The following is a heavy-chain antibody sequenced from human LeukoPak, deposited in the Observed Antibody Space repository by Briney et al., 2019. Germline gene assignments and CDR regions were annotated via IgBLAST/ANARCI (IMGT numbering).Heavy chain of an antibody. CDR1: GGSFSGYY. V-gene: IGHV4-34*01. D-gene: IGHD3-9*01. CDR2: INHSGST. J-gene: IGHJ4*02. Sequence: ASETLSLTCAVYGGSFSGYYWSWIRQPPGKGLEWIGEINHSGSTNYNPSLKSRVTISVDTSKNQFSLKLSSVTAADTAVYYCARRGGLRYFDWFSAWDYWGQGTLVTVSS. CDR3: ARRGGLRYFDWFSAWDY.